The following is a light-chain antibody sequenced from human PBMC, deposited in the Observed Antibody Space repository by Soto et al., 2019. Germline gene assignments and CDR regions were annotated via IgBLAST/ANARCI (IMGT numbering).Light chain of an antibody. Sequence: QSVLTQPASLSGSPGQSITISCTGTSSDIGAYDYVSWFQQHPGKAPKLLIYDVSKRPSGVPDRFSGSKSGNTASLTISGLQSEDEADYYCCSFAGNYIYVFGTGTKVTVL. V-gene: IGLV2-11*01. CDR1: SSDIGAYDY. J-gene: IGLJ1*01. CDR2: DVS. CDR3: CSFAGNYIYV.